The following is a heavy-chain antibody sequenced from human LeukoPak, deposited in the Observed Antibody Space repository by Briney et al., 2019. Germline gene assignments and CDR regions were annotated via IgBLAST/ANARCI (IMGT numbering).Heavy chain of an antibody. CDR3: ARDHRGTFDY. J-gene: IGHJ4*02. V-gene: IGHV4-31*03. CDR2: IYYSGST. CDR1: GGSISSGGYY. Sequence: PSETLSLTCTVSGGSISSGGYYWSWIRQHPGKGLEWIGYIYYSGSTYYNPSLKSRVTISVDTSKNQFSLKLSSVTAADMAVYYCARDHRGTFDYWGQGTLVTVFS. D-gene: IGHD2-15*01.